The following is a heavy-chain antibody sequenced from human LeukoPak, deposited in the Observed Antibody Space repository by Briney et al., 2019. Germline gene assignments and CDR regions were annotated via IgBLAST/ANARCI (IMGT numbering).Heavy chain of an antibody. Sequence: PSETLSLTCAVYGGSFSGYYWSWIRQPPGKGLEWIGEINHSGSTNYNPSLKSRVTISVDTSKNQFSLKLSSVTAADTAVYYCASGRIAAAGRGDYWGQGTLVTVSS. CDR2: INHSGST. D-gene: IGHD6-13*01. J-gene: IGHJ4*02. V-gene: IGHV4-34*01. CDR3: ASGRIAAAGRGDY. CDR1: GGSFSGYY.